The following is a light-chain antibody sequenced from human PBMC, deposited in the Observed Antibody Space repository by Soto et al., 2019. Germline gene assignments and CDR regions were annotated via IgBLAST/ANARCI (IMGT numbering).Light chain of an antibody. Sequence: QSVLTQRPSVSGAPGQRVTISCTGSSSNIGAGFDVHWYQQLPGTAPKLLIYGNSNRPSGVPDRFSGSKSGTSASLAITGLQAEDEADYYCQSYDSSLSGSVFGNGTKLTVL. CDR3: QSYDSSLSGSV. V-gene: IGLV1-40*01. CDR1: SSNIGAGFD. J-gene: IGLJ1*01. CDR2: GNS.